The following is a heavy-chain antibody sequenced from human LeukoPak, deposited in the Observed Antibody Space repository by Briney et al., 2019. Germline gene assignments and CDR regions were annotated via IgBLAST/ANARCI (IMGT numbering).Heavy chain of an antibody. J-gene: IGHJ4*02. CDR1: GFTLSSYW. D-gene: IGHD5-24*01. CDR2: IRYDGSNK. V-gene: IGHV3-30*02. CDR3: AKAPGTMATMPPS. Sequence: PGGSLRLSCAGSGFTLSSYWMSWVRQAPGKGLEWVAFIRYDGSNKYYADSVKGRFTISRDNSKNTLYLQMNSMRAEDTAVYYCAKAPGTMATMPPSWGQGTLVTVSS.